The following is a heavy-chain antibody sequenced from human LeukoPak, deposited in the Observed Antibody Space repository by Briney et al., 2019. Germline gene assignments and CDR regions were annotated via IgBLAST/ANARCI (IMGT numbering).Heavy chain of an antibody. V-gene: IGHV4-59*01. D-gene: IGHD4-17*01. Sequence: PSETLSLTCAVSGGSISTYYWRWIRHPPGKGLVWTGYIHYSGSTNYNPSLKSRVTILVDTSKNQFSLRLSSVTAAETAVYYCARSHYGDYGWFDPWGQGTLVTVSS. CDR2: IHYSGST. J-gene: IGHJ5*02. CDR3: ARSHYGDYGWFDP. CDR1: GGSISTYY.